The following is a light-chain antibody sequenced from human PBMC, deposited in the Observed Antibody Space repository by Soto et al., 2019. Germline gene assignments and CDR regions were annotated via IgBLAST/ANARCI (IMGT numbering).Light chain of an antibody. CDR3: SSYAASDNFV. CDR2: EVD. Sequence: QSVLTQPPSASGSPGQSVTISCTGTSSDVGGYNFVSWYQQHPGRAPKLMIYEVDKRPSGVPDRFSGSKSGNTASLTVSGLQAEDEADYYCSSYAASDNFVFGGGTKLTVL. J-gene: IGLJ2*01. V-gene: IGLV2-8*01. CDR1: SSDVGGYNF.